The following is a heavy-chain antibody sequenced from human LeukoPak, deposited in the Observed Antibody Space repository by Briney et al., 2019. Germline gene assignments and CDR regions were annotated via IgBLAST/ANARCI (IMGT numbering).Heavy chain of an antibody. CDR2: IYYSGST. J-gene: IGHJ4*02. V-gene: IGHV4-30-4*02. D-gene: IGHD3-10*01. CDR1: GGSISSGDYY. Sequence: SETLSLTCTVSGGSISSGDYYWSWIRQPPGKGLEWIGYIYYSGSTYYNPSLKSRVTISVDTSKNQFSLKLSSVTAADTAVYYCARRYGSGDYFDYWGQGTLVTVPS. CDR3: ARRYGSGDYFDY.